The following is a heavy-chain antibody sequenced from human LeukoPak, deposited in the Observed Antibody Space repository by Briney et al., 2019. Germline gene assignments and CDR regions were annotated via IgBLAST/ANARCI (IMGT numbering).Heavy chain of an antibody. V-gene: IGHV3-30*18. Sequence: GRSLRLSCAASGFTFSSYGMHWVRQAQGKGLEGGAVISYDGSNKYYADSVKGRFTISRDNSKNTLYLQMNSLRAEDTAVYYCAKDLAYCGADCYPLYGMDVWGQGTTVTVSS. D-gene: IGHD2-21*02. CDR2: ISYDGSNK. J-gene: IGHJ6*02. CDR1: GFTFSSYG. CDR3: AKDLAYCGADCYPLYGMDV.